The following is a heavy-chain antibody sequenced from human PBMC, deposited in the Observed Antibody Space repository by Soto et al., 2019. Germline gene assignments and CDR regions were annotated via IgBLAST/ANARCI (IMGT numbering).Heavy chain of an antibody. D-gene: IGHD3-3*01. V-gene: IGHV4-30-4*01. CDR1: GGSISSGDYY. CDR2: IYYSGST. J-gene: IGHJ5*02. Sequence: SETLSLTCTVSGGSISSGDYYWSWIRQPPGKGLEWIGYIYYSGSTYYNPSLKSRVTISVDTSKNQFSLKLSSVTAAGTAVYYCARLHDDFWSGSIWWFDPWGQGTLVTVSS. CDR3: ARLHDDFWSGSIWWFDP.